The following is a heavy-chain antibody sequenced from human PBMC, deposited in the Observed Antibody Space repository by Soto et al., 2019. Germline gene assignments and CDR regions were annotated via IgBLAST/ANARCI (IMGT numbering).Heavy chain of an antibody. CDR2: MNPNSGNT. J-gene: IGHJ6*02. CDR3: ARGLPTTVTTYYYYGMDV. Sequence: QVQLVQSGAEVKKPGASVKVSCKASGYTFTSYDINWVRQATGQGLEWMGWMNPNSGNTGYAQKFQGRVTMTRNTSISTAYMELSSLRSEDTAVYYCARGLPTTVTTYYYYGMDVWGQGTTVTVFS. CDR1: GYTFTSYD. D-gene: IGHD4-17*01. V-gene: IGHV1-8*01.